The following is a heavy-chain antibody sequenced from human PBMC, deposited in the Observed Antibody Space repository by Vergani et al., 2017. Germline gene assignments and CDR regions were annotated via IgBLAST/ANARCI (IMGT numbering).Heavy chain of an antibody. J-gene: IGHJ4*02. V-gene: IGHV4-39*07. Sequence: QLQLQESGPGLVKPSETLSLTCTVSGCSISSSSYYWGWIRQPPGKGLECIGSIYYSGSTYYNPSLKSRVTISVNTSKNQFYLKLGSVTAADTAVYYCGRVPGGVDYWGQGTLVTVSS. CDR3: GRVPGGVDY. D-gene: IGHD3-16*01. CDR2: IYYSGST. CDR1: GCSISSSSYY.